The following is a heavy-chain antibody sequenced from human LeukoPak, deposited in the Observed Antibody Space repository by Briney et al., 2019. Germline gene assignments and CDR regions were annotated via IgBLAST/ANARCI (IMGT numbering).Heavy chain of an antibody. CDR2: ISYDGSNK. Sequence: GGSLRLSCAASGFTFSSYGMHWVRQAPGKGLEWVAVISYDGSNKYYADSVKGRFTISRDNSKNTLYLQMNSLRAEDTAVYYCARDPEHYGDHSFDYWGQGALVTVSS. CDR1: GFTFSSYG. J-gene: IGHJ4*02. D-gene: IGHD4-17*01. V-gene: IGHV3-30*03. CDR3: ARDPEHYGDHSFDY.